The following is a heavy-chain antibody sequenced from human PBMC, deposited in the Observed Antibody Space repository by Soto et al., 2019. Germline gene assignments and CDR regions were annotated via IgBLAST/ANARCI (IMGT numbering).Heavy chain of an antibody. CDR2: FRSGGDDGTT. CDR1: GFTFSSYS. D-gene: IGHD3-10*01. J-gene: IGHJ4*02. V-gene: IGHV3-23*01. CDR3: AKKVNSGPGSQYFDY. Sequence: QPGGSLRLSCVASGFTFSSYSMSWVRRAPGKGLEWVSGFRSGGDDGTTYYADSVKGRFTISRDNSKNTLFLQMNSLRAEDTAIYYCAKKVNSGPGSQYFDYWGQGTLVTVSS.